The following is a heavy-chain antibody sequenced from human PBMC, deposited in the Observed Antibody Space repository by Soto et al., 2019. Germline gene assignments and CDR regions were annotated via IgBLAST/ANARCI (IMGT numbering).Heavy chain of an antibody. CDR2: ISAYNVNA. J-gene: IGHJ4*02. CDR3: ARDGYSSGWYVY. V-gene: IGHV1-18*01. Sequence: ASVKVSCKAPGYTFTTYGISWVRQAPGQGLEWMGWISAYNVNAHYAQKLQGRVTMTTDTSTSTAYMELRSLRSDDTAVYYCARDGYSSGWYVYWGQGTLVTVSS. D-gene: IGHD6-19*01. CDR1: GYTFTTYG.